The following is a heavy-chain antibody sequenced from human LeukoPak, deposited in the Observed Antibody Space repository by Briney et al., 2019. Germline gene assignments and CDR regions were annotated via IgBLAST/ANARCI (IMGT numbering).Heavy chain of an antibody. D-gene: IGHD3-3*01. CDR1: GGSFSGYY. V-gene: IGHV4-34*01. CDR3: ARVRRIRFVEWFYYFDY. CDR2: INHSGST. Sequence: SETLSLTCAVYGGSFSGYYWSWIRQPPGKGLEWIGEINHSGSTNYNPSLKSRVTISVDTSKNQFSLKLSSVTAADTAVYYCARVRRIRFVEWFYYFDYWGQGTLVTVSS. J-gene: IGHJ4*02.